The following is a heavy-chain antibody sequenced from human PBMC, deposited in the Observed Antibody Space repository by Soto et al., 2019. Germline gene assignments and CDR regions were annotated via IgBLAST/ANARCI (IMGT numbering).Heavy chain of an antibody. Sequence: PGVSLKISCKGSGYSFTSYWISWVRQMPGKGLEWMGRIDPSDSYTNYSPSFQGHVTISADKSISTAYLQWSSLKASDTAMYYCARHPTGDDWGSYCYCESVYYYGGLDDWGQGTTVTVYS. V-gene: IGHV5-10-1*01. J-gene: IGHJ6*02. CDR1: GYSFTSYW. CDR3: ARHPTGDDWGSYCYCESVYYYGGLDD. CDR2: IDPSDSYT. D-gene: IGHD3-16*01.